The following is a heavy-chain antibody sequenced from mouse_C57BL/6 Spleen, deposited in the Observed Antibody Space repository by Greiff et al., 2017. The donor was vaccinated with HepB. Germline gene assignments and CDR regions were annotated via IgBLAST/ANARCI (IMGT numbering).Heavy chain of an antibody. CDR1: GYAFSSYW. V-gene: IGHV1-80*01. D-gene: IGHD1-1*01. Sequence: QVQLQQSGAELVKPGASVKISCKASGYAFSSYWMNWVKQRPGKGLEWIGQIYPGDGDTNYNGKVKGKAKLTADKSSSTAYMQLSSRTAEDSAVYFWARTVGTTVVAPYYLDYWGQVTTLTVSS. CDR2: IYPGDGDT. J-gene: IGHJ2*01. CDR3: ARTVGTTVVAPYYLDY.